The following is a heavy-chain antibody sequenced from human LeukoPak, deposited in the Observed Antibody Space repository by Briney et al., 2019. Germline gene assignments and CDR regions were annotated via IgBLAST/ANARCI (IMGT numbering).Heavy chain of an antibody. D-gene: IGHD3-10*01. V-gene: IGHV4-4*02. CDR1: GGSISSSNW. J-gene: IGHJ4*02. CDR2: IYYSGST. CDR3: ARKRWFGEPYFDY. Sequence: SETLSLTCAVSGGSISSSNWWSWVRQPPGKGLEWIGSIYYSGSTYYNPSLKSRVTISVDTSKNQFSLKLSSVTAADTAVYYCARKRWFGEPYFDYWGQGTLVTVSS.